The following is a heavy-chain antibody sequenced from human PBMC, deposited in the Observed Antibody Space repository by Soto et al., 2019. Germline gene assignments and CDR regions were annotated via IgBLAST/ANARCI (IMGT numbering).Heavy chain of an antibody. V-gene: IGHV3-23*01. D-gene: IGHD3-9*01. CDR1: GFTFSSYA. CDR3: AKVTQYDMLTGYSLSPFSFDY. CDR2: ISGSGGST. Sequence: GGSLRLSCAASGFTFSSYAMSWVRQAPGKGLEWVSAISGSGGSTYYADSVKGRFTISRDNSKNTLYLQMNSLRAEDTAVYYCAKVTQYDMLTGYSLSPFSFDYWGQGTLVTVSS. J-gene: IGHJ4*02.